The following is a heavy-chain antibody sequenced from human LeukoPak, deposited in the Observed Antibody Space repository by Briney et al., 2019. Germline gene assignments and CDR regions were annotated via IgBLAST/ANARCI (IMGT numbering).Heavy chain of an antibody. CDR1: GGSISSGSYY. Sequence: PSETLSLTCTVSGGSISSGSYYWSWIRQPAGKGLEWIGRIYTSGSTNYNPSLKSRVTISVDTSKNQFCLKLSSVTAADTAVYYCATDSGSSPFDYWGQGTLVTVSS. CDR3: ATDSGSSPFDY. D-gene: IGHD1-26*01. V-gene: IGHV4-61*02. CDR2: IYTSGST. J-gene: IGHJ4*02.